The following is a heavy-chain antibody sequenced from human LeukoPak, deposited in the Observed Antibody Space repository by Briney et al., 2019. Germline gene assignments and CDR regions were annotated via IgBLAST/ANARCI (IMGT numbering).Heavy chain of an antibody. CDR1: GGSISGYY. D-gene: IGHD3-9*01. J-gene: IGHJ4*02. Sequence: SETLSLTCAVYGGSISGYYWSWIRQPPGKGLEWVGEIHYTGATSYNPSLKSRATISIETSKNQVSLKLSSVTAADTAVYYCTRGNILSGYCFDFWGQGALVTVSS. CDR2: IHYTGAT. V-gene: IGHV4-34*01. CDR3: TRGNILSGYCFDF.